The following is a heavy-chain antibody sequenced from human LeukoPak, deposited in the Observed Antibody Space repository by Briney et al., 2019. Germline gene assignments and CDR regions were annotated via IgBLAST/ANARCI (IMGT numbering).Heavy chain of an antibody. CDR2: VNHSGST. J-gene: IGHJ6*02. D-gene: IGHD5-18*01. CDR1: GGSISSGGFY. V-gene: IGHV4-39*01. Sequence: SETLSLTCTVSGGSISSGGFYWNWIRQPPGKRLEWIGEVNHSGSTNYNPSLKSRVTISVDTSKNQFSLKLSSVTAADTAVYYCARLDGYSYGGDYYYYGMDVWGQGTTVTVSS. CDR3: ARLDGYSYGGDYYYYGMDV.